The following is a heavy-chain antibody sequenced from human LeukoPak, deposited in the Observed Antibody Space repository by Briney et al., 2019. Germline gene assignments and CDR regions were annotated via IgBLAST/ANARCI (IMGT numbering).Heavy chain of an antibody. CDR2: IIPILGIA. CDR3: AREKVEWLYDY. D-gene: IGHD3-3*01. CDR1: GGAFSSYA. J-gene: IGHJ4*02. V-gene: IGHV1-69*04. Sequence: SVKVSCKASGGAFSSYAISWVRQAPGQGLEWMGRIIPILGIANYAQKFQGRVTITADKSTSTAYMELSSLRSEDTAVYYCAREKVEWLYDYWGQGTLVTVSS.